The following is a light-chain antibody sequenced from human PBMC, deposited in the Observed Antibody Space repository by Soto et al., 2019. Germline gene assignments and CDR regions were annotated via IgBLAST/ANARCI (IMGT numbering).Light chain of an antibody. CDR3: HERTSWRIT. Sequence: ESVLTQSPATLSLFPGERATLSCRASQDIGSHLAWSQQKPGQSPRLLIYDASNRAAGVPARFSGSGSGTDFTLTISSLEPEDFAIYYCHERTSWRITFGQGTRLDIK. CDR1: QDIGSH. CDR2: DAS. J-gene: IGKJ5*01. V-gene: IGKV3-11*01.